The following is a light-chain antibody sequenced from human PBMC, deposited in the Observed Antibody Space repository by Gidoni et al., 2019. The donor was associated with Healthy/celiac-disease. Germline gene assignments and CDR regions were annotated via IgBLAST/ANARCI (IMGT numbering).Light chain of an antibody. CDR3: SSYTSSSPVV. Sequence: QSALTQPAPVSGTPGQSIIISCTGTSSDVGGYNYVSWYQQHPGKAPKLMIYEVSNRPSGVSNRFSGSKSGNTASLTISGLQAEDEADYYCSSYTSSSPVVFGGGTKLTVL. V-gene: IGLV2-14*01. CDR2: EVS. CDR1: SSDVGGYNY. J-gene: IGLJ2*01.